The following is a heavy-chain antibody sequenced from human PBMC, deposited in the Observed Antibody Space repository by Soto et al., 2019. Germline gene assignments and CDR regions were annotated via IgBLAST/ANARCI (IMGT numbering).Heavy chain of an antibody. J-gene: IGHJ6*02. CDR3: ARSQGSSTSLEIYYYYYYGMDV. D-gene: IGHD2-2*01. V-gene: IGHV1-69*01. Sequence: QVQLVQSGAEVKKPGSSVKVSCKASGGTFGSYAISWVRQAPGQGLEWMGGIIPIPGTANYAQKFQGRVTIAADESTSTAYRVLSSLRSEDTAVYYCARSQGSSTSLEIYYYYYYGMDVWGQGTTVTVSS. CDR2: IIPIPGTA. CDR1: GGTFGSYA.